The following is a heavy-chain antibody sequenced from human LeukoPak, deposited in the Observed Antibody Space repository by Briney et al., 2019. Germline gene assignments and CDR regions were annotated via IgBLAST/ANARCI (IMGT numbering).Heavy chain of an antibody. CDR1: GGSISSGSYY. J-gene: IGHJ6*03. Sequence: SETLSLTCTVSGGSISSGSYYWSWIRQPAGKGLEWIGRIYPSGSTNYNPSLKSRVTISVDTSKNQFSLKLSSVTAADTAVYYCARGPDYYYMDVWGKGTTVTVSS. CDR2: IYPSGST. CDR3: ARGPDYYYMDV. V-gene: IGHV4-61*02.